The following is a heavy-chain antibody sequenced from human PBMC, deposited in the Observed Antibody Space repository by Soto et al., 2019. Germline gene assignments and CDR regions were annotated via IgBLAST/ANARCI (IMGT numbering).Heavy chain of an antibody. J-gene: IGHJ6*02. CDR2: VHGSWGS. CDR3: ARQGFGAPHGLVDD. Sequence: VPLQESGPGMVKPSEPLSLSCTVSGCSISNYYWSWFLQTPGKGLEWLVYVHGSWGSNYNPSLESRFAISLDPSKRQFSVKLPSVTATDTAVYYSARQGFGAPHGLVDDWGQGTTVTVSS. CDR1: GCSISNYY. V-gene: IGHV4-59*08. D-gene: IGHD3-10*01.